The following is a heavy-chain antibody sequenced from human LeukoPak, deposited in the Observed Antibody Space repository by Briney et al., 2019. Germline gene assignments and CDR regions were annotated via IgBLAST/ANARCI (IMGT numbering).Heavy chain of an antibody. CDR3: AKTRTDNDYVWGSLI. Sequence: GGSLRLSCAASGFTFSIYGMHWVRQAPGKGLEWVAVISYDGSNKYYADSVKGRFTISRDNSKNTLYPQMNSLRAEDTALYYCAKTRTDNDYVWGSLIWGQGTLVTVSS. CDR2: ISYDGSNK. V-gene: IGHV3-30*18. D-gene: IGHD3-16*01. CDR1: GFTFSIYG. J-gene: IGHJ4*02.